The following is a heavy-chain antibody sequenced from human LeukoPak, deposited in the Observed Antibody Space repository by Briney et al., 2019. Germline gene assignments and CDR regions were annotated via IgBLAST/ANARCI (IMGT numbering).Heavy chain of an antibody. CDR1: GGPISSDNYQ. J-gene: IGHJ5*02. CDR2: INYSGST. V-gene: IGHV4-30-4*01. Sequence: PSQTLPLTCTVSGGPISSDNYQWSWIRQPPGKGLEWIGYINYSGSTYYNPSLKSRVTISVDTSKNHFSLKLSSVTAADTAVYYCARYGSGSTWFDPWGQGTLVTVSS. D-gene: IGHD3-10*01. CDR3: ARYGSGSTWFDP.